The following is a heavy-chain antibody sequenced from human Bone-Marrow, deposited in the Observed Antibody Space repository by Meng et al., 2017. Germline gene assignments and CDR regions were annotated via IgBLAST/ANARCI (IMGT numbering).Heavy chain of an antibody. J-gene: IGHJ4*02. CDR2: IIPLLGIA. Sequence: SVTVSCKASGYTFTCYYMHWVRQAPGPGPEWMGRIIPLLGIANYAQKFQGRVTITADKSTSTAYMELSSLRSEDTAVYYCARDWGYFNYWGQGTLVTVSS. V-gene: IGHV1-69*04. CDR3: ARDWGYFNY. CDR1: GYTFTCYY. D-gene: IGHD7-27*01.